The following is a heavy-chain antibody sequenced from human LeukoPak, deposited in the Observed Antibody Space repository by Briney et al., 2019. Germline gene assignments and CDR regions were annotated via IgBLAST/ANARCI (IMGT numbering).Heavy chain of an antibody. CDR3: ARDLGSVYDSSGYYYVSAFDI. Sequence: GGSLRLSCAASRFTFSYYAMHWVRQAPGKGLEYVSSISNNGETTHYGTSVKGRFTISRDNSKNTLYLQMGGLRADDTAVYYCARDLGSVYDSSGYYYVSAFDIWGQGTMVTVSS. V-gene: IGHV3-64*01. CDR2: ISNNGETT. J-gene: IGHJ3*02. CDR1: RFTFSYYA. D-gene: IGHD3-22*01.